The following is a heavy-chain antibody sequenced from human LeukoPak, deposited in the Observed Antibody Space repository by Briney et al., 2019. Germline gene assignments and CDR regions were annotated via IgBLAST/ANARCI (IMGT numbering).Heavy chain of an antibody. J-gene: IGHJ4*02. D-gene: IGHD2-8*01. CDR2: IIPIFGTA. V-gene: IGHV1-69*05. Sequence: SVTVSCTASGGTFSSYAISWVRQAPGQGLEWMGGIIPIFGTANYAQKFQGRVTITTDESTSTAYMELSSLRSEDTAVYYCARYIVPYPPDYWGQGTLVTVSS. CDR3: ARYIVPYPPDY. CDR1: GGTFSSYA.